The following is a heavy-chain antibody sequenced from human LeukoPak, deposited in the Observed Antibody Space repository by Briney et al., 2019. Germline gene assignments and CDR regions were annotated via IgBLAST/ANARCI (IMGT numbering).Heavy chain of an antibody. D-gene: IGHD5-12*01. J-gene: IGHJ3*02. CDR1: GYTFTSYG. CDR3: ARVYRWLHPNDAFDI. Sequence: ASVKVSCKASGYTFTSYGISWVRQAPGQGLEWMGWISGYIGNTFYAQKFQGRVTMTTDTSTNTAYMELRSLRSDDTAVYYCARVYRWLHPNDAFDIWGQGTMVTVSS. V-gene: IGHV1-18*01. CDR2: ISGYIGNT.